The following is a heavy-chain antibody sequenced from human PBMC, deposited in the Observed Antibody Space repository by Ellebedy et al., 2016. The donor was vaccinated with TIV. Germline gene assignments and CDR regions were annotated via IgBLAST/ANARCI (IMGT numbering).Heavy chain of an antibody. CDR3: ARRVSMITFGGVIVRHFDY. CDR1: GGSFSGYY. V-gene: IGHV4-34*01. J-gene: IGHJ4*02. CDR2: INHSGST. D-gene: IGHD3-16*02. Sequence: SETLSLTCAVYGGSFSGYYWSWIRQPPGKGLEWIGEINHSGSTNYNPSLKSRVTISVDTSKNQFSLKLSSVTAADTAVYYCARRVSMITFGGVIVRHFDYWGQGTLVTVSS.